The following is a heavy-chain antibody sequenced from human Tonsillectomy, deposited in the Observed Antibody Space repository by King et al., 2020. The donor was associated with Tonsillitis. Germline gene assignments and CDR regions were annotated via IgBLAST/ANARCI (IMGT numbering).Heavy chain of an antibody. Sequence: VQLVESGGGLVQPGGSLRLSCAASGFTFSSYWMHWVRQAPGKGLVWVSRINSDGSSTTYADSVKGRFTISRDNSKNTLFLQMNSLRAEDTAVYYCARRTMVTYYYYGMDVWGQGTTVTVSS. CDR2: INSDGSST. CDR1: GFTFSSYW. D-gene: IGHD3-10*01. CDR3: ARRTMVTYYYYGMDV. V-gene: IGHV3-74*02. J-gene: IGHJ6*02.